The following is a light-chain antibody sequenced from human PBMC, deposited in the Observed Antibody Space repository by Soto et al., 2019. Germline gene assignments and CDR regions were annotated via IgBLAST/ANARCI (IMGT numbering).Light chain of an antibody. CDR2: DAS. CDR1: QGISSW. J-gene: IGKJ1*01. V-gene: IGKV1-5*01. CDR3: QQHYTYTWT. Sequence: DIQMTQSPSSVSASVGDRVTITCRASQGISSWLAWYQQKPGKAPNLLIYDASTLESGVPSRFSGSGSETQFTLTISSLQPEDFATYYCQQHYTYTWTFGQGTKVDIK.